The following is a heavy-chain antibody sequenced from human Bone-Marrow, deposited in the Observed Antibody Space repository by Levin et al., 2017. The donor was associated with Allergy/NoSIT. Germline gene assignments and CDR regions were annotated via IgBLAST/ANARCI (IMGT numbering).Heavy chain of an antibody. CDR1: GFTFGTYA. CDR3: AREFVYDFSASTGYYPPYYFDS. CDR2: ISRSSTTT. Sequence: GGSLRLSCAASGFTFGTYAMNWVRLAPGKGLEWVSYISRSSTTTYYADSVQGRFTISRDNAKSSLYLQMNSLRDGDTAVYYCAREFVYDFSASTGYYPPYYFDSWGQGTLVTVSS. D-gene: IGHD3-9*01. J-gene: IGHJ4*02. V-gene: IGHV3-48*02.